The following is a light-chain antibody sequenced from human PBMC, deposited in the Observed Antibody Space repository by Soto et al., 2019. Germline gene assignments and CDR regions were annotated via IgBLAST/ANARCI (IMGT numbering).Light chain of an antibody. CDR1: SSNIGNNY. CDR2: DNN. J-gene: IGLJ2*01. V-gene: IGLV1-51*01. CDR3: GTWDSSLSAVV. Sequence: QSVLTQPPSVSVAPGQKVTISCSGSSSNIGNNYVSWYQQLPGTAPKLLIYDNNKRPSGIPDRFSGSKSGTSATLGITGPQTGDEADYYCGTWDSSLSAVVFGGGTKVTVL.